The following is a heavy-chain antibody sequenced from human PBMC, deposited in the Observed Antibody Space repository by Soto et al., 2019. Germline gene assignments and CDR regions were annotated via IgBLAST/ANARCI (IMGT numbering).Heavy chain of an antibody. CDR2: IYYSGST. Sequence: PSQTLSLTSTVAGGYIRSYDWSWIRKKPGKGLEWNGYIYYSGSTNYNPSLKSRVTISVDTSNNQFSMKLSSVTAADPAVYYCARDQVPDARLGWLDPWGQGTRVTVS. CDR3: ARDQVPDARLGWLDP. J-gene: IGHJ5*02. D-gene: IGHD2-2*01. CDR1: GGYIRSYD. V-gene: IGHV4-59*01.